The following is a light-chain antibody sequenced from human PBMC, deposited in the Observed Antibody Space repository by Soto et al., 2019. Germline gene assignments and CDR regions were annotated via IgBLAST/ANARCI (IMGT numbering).Light chain of an antibody. CDR1: SSDVGSYNL. V-gene: IGLV2-23*03. Sequence: QSALTQPASVSGSPGQSITISCTGTSSDVGSYNLVSWYQQHPGKAPKLMIYEGSKRLSGVSNRFSGSKSGNTASLTISGLQAEDEADYYCCSYAGSSTFEFGGGTKLTVL. J-gene: IGLJ2*01. CDR2: EGS. CDR3: CSYAGSSTFE.